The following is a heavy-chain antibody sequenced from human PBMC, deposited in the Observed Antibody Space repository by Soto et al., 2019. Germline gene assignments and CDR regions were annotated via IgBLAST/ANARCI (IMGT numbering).Heavy chain of an antibody. V-gene: IGHV4-59*01. CDR3: ARDRTASWFDP. J-gene: IGHJ5*02. Sequence: QVQLQESGPGLVKPSETLSLTCAVSGDSFSSYYWSWIRQPPGKGLEWIGYIYYTGVTSYNPSLKTPVTISVDTSKNQFSLKLSSVTAADTAVYYCARDRTASWFDPWGQGTLVTVSS. CDR1: GDSFSSYY. CDR2: IYYTGVT. D-gene: IGHD2-21*02.